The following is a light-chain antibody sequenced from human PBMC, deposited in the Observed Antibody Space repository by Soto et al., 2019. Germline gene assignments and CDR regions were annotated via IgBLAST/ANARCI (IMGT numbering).Light chain of an antibody. Sequence: QSVLTQPPAVSGAPGQRVTLSCTGGSANIGAGYDVHWYQQLPGTAPKLLIYGNSNRPAGLPDRFSGSKSGTSASLAITGLQAEDEADYYCQSYDSRLSGYVFGTGTKVTVL. CDR3: QSYDSRLSGYV. V-gene: IGLV1-40*01. CDR2: GNS. CDR1: SANIGAGYD. J-gene: IGLJ1*01.